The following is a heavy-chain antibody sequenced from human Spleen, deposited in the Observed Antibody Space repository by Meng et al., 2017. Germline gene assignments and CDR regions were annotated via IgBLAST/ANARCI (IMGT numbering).Heavy chain of an antibody. CDR2: INPKSGDT. V-gene: IGHV1-2*06. CDR3: ARDEDISAAGKLFGDY. D-gene: IGHD6-13*01. Sequence: VEVLQLGVWVEEPGALGKASCKASGYTFPDYWLHWVRRAPGQGLEWMGRINPKSGDTHYAQRFQGRVTMTGDTSISTAYMELSGLRSDDTAMYYCARDEDISAAGKLFGDYWGQGTLVTVSS. CDR1: GYTFPDYW. J-gene: IGHJ4*02.